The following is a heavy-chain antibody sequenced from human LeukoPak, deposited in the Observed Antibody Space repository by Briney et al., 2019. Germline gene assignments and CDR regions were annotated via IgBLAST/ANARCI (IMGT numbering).Heavy chain of an antibody. V-gene: IGHV4-39*01. CDR3: ARHSRRTIFGVVIIDYMDV. Sequence: WIRQPPGKGLEWIGSIYYSGSTYYNPSLKSRVTISVDTSKNQFSLKLSSVTAADTAVYYCARHSRRTIFGVVIIDYMDVWGKGTTVTVSS. J-gene: IGHJ6*03. CDR2: IYYSGST. D-gene: IGHD3-3*01.